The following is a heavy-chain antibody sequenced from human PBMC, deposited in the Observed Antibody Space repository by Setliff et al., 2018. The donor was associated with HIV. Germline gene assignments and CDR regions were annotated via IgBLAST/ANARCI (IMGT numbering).Heavy chain of an antibody. D-gene: IGHD3-10*01. CDR3: ARVGYHGSGRYSFDY. CDR1: GYSISSGYY. Sequence: SETLSLTCAVSGYSISSGYYWGWIRQTPGKGLEWIGSIYHSATTYYNPSLRSRVTISVDTSKNQFSLNLSSVTAAETAVYYCARVGYHGSGRYSFDYWGQGTLVTVSS. CDR2: IYHSATT. V-gene: IGHV4-38-2*01. J-gene: IGHJ4*02.